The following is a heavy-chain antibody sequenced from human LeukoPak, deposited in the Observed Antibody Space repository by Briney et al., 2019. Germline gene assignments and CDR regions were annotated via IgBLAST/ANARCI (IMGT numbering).Heavy chain of an antibody. CDR2: MNPNSGNT. J-gene: IGHJ5*02. Sequence: ASVKVSCKASGYTFTSYDINWVRQATGQGLEWMGWMNPNSGNTGYAQKFQGRVTMTRNTSISTAYMELSSLRSEDTAVYYCARDSLPYYDSSGYYRSWFDPWGQGTLVTVSS. V-gene: IGHV1-8*01. CDR3: ARDSLPYYDSSGYYRSWFDP. CDR1: GYTFTSYD. D-gene: IGHD3-22*01.